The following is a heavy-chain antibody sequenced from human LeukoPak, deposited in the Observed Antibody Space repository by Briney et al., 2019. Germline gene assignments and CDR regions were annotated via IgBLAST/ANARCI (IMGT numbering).Heavy chain of an antibody. CDR3: AGGGGVVVAAIAFDY. D-gene: IGHD2-15*01. J-gene: IGHJ4*02. CDR2: INHSGST. CDR1: GGSFSGYY. Sequence: SETLSLTCAAYGGSFSGYYWSWIRQPPGKGLEWMGEINHSGSTNYNPSLKSRVTISVDTSKTQFSLKLSSVPAADTAVYYCAGGGGVVVAAIAFDYWGQGTLVTVSS. V-gene: IGHV4-34*01.